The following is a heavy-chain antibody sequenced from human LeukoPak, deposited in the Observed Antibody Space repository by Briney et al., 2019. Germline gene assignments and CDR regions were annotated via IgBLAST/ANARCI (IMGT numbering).Heavy chain of an antibody. CDR3: ARRDSPFDL. V-gene: IGHV4-59*01. Sequence: PSETLSLTCTVSGGSISSYYWSWIRQPPGRGLEWIGYIYYSGSTNYNPSLKSRVTISVDTSKKQFSLKVRSVTAADTAVYYCARRDSPFDLWGRGTLVTVS. J-gene: IGHJ2*01. CDR2: IYYSGST. CDR1: GGSISSYY. D-gene: IGHD3-22*01.